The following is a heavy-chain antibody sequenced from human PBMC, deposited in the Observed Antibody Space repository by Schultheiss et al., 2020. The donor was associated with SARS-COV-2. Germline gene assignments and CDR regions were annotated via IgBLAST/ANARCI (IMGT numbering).Heavy chain of an antibody. V-gene: IGHV1-69*13. J-gene: IGHJ6*02. Sequence: SVKVSCKASGGTFSSYAISWVRQAPGQGLEWMGGIIPIFGTANYAQKFQGRVTITADESTSTAYMELSSLRSEDTAVYYCARDYIAAAGTPYYYYGMDVWGQGTTVTVSS. D-gene: IGHD6-13*01. CDR2: IIPIFGTA. CDR3: ARDYIAAAGTPYYYYGMDV. CDR1: GGTFSSYA.